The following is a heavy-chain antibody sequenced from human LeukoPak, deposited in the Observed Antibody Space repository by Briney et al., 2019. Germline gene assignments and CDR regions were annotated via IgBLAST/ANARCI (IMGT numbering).Heavy chain of an antibody. CDR2: INPNSGGT. CDR1: GYTFTGYY. V-gene: IGHV1-2*02. Sequence: ASVKVSCKASGYTFTGYYMHWVRQAPGQGLEWMGWINPNSGGTNYAQKFQGRVTMTRDTSISTAYMELSRLRSDDTAVYYCARVPIAAAGRGYFQHWGQGTLVTVSS. D-gene: IGHD6-13*01. J-gene: IGHJ1*01. CDR3: ARVPIAAAGRGYFQH.